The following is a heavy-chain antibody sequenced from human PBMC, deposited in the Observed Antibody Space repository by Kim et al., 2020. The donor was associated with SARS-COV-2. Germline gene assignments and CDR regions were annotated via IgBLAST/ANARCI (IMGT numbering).Heavy chain of an antibody. V-gene: IGHV1-18*04. CDR3: ARLGSSGCCGMDV. Sequence: ASVNVSCKASGYTFSSFAMSWVRRAPGQGLEWMGWISANGGDKRIEQKFQGRFTMTIDIFTSTAYMELRSLKYDDTAVYFCARLGSSGCCGMDVWGQGATVLVS. CDR2: ISANGGDK. J-gene: IGHJ6*02. CDR1: GYTFSSFA. D-gene: IGHD6-19*01.